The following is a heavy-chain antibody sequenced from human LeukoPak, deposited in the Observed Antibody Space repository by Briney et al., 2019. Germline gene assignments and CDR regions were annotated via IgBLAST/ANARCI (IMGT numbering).Heavy chain of an antibody. CDR1: GFTFSSYS. CDR2: ISSSSSTI. Sequence: GGSLRLSCAASGFTFSSYSMNWVRQAPGKGQEWVSYISSSSSTIYYADSVKGRFTISRDNAKNSLYLQMNSLRAEDTAVYYCARGGRIAVAGPNYWGQGTLVTVSS. J-gene: IGHJ4*02. V-gene: IGHV3-48*01. D-gene: IGHD6-19*01. CDR3: ARGGRIAVAGPNY.